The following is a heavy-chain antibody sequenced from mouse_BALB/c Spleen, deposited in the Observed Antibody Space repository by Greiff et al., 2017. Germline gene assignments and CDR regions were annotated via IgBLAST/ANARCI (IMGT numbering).Heavy chain of an antibody. Sequence: VQLQQPGAELVKPGASVKMSCKASGYTFTSYWMHWVKQRPGQGLEWIGTIDPSDSYTSYNQKFKGKATLTVDTSSSTAYMQLSSLTSEDSAVYYCTRSGGYDGFAYWGQGTLVTVSA. V-gene: IGHV1S127*01. CDR1: GYTFTSYW. CDR3: TRSGGYDGFAY. J-gene: IGHJ3*01. D-gene: IGHD2-2*01. CDR2: IDPSDSYT.